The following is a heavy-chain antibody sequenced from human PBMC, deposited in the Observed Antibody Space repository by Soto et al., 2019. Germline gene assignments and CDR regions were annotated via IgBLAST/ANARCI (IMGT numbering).Heavy chain of an antibody. CDR2: ISYEGSNK. D-gene: IGHD4-4*01. V-gene: IGHV3-30-3*01. CDR1: GFTFSSYA. J-gene: IGHJ4*02. CDR3: ARVLGGMATVPFDY. Sequence: RRLSCAASGFTFSSYAMHWVRQAPGTGLEWVAVISYEGSNKYYADSVKGRFTISRDNSKNTLYLQMNSLRTEDTAVYYCARVLGGMATVPFDYWGQGALVTVSS.